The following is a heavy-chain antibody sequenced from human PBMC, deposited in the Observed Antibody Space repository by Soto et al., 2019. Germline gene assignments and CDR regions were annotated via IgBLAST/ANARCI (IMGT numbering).Heavy chain of an antibody. V-gene: IGHV1-69*13. J-gene: IGHJ4*02. Sequence: SVKVSCKASGGTFSSYAISWVRQAPGQGLEWMGGIIPIFGTANYAQKFQGRVTITADESTSTAYMELSSLRSEDTAVYYCASNVDTAMVTQYYFDYWGQGTLVTVSS. CDR3: ASNVDTAMVTQYYFDY. CDR2: IIPIFGTA. CDR1: GGTFSSYA. D-gene: IGHD5-18*01.